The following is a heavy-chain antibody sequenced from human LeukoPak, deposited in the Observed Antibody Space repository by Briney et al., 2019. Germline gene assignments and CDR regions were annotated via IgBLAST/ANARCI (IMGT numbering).Heavy chain of an antibody. Sequence: MSSGTLSLTCAVSGGSISSSNWWSWVRQPPGKGLEWIGEIYHSGSTNYNPSLKSRVTISVDTSKNQFSLRLSSVTAADTAVYYCARVTGYMIEDYFDYWGQGTLVTVSS. J-gene: IGHJ4*02. CDR1: GGSISSSNW. CDR3: ARVTGYMIEDYFDY. D-gene: IGHD3-22*01. CDR2: IYHSGST. V-gene: IGHV4-4*02.